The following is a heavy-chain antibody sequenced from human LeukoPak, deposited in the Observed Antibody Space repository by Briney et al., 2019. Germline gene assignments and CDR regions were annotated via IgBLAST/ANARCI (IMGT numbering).Heavy chain of an antibody. V-gene: IGHV3-53*01. CDR1: GFTVSSNY. J-gene: IGHJ4*02. D-gene: IGHD3-22*01. CDR3: ARTYDSSGYYDY. Sequence: GGPLRPSCAASGFTVSSNYISWVRQAPGKGLEWVSVIYSGGSTYYADSVKGRFTISRDNSKNTLYLQMNSLRAEDTAVYYCARTYDSSGYYDYWGQGALVTVSS. CDR2: IYSGGST.